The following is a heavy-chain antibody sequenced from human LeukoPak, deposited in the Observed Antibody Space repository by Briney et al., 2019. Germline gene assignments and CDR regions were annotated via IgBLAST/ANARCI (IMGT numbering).Heavy chain of an antibody. Sequence: SVKVSCKVSGYTLTELSMHWVRQAPGQGLEWMRKIIPIFGTANYAQKFQGRVTITTDESTSTAYMELSSLRSEDTAMYYCAIAGAAAGSDYWGQGTLVTVSS. J-gene: IGHJ4*02. CDR1: GYTLTELS. V-gene: IGHV1-69*05. D-gene: IGHD6-13*01. CDR2: IIPIFGTA. CDR3: AIAGAAAGSDY.